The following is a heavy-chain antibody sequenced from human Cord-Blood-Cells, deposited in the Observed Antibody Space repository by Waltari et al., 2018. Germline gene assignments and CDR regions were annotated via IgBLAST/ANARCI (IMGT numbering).Heavy chain of an antibody. J-gene: IGHJ2*01. CDR2: IYHSGST. CDR3: ARLIAVAGTSYFDL. CDR1: GGSIRSSTW. D-gene: IGHD6-19*01. V-gene: IGHV4-4*02. Sequence: QVQLQESGPGLVKPSGTLSPTCAVSGGSIRSSTWWSWVRQPPGKGREWIGEIYHSGSTNYNPSLKSRVTISVDKSKNQFSLKLSSVTAADTTVYYCARLIAVAGTSYFDLWGRGTLVTVSS.